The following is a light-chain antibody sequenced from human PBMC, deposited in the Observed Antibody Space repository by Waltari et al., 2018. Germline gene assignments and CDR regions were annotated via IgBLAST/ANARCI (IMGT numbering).Light chain of an antibody. CDR2: DVS. J-gene: IGLJ1*01. CDR1: RSDLGGYNS. V-gene: IGLV2-14*03. CDR3: SSFITGTTYV. Sequence: QSALTQAASVSGSPGQSITFSCTGTRSDLGGYNSVSWYQQHPGKAPKLLIYDVSNRPSGVSNRFSGSKSGNTASLTISGLQAEDEADYYCSSFITGTTYVFGPGTKVTVL.